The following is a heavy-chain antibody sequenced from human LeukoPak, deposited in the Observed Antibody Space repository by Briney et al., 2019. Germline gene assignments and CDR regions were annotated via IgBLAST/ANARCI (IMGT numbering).Heavy chain of an antibody. CDR1: GFTFSSYG. V-gene: IGHV3-30*18. Sequence: GGSLRLSCAVSGFTFSSYGMHWVRQAPGKGLEWVAVISYDGSNKYYADSVKGRFTISRDNSKNTLYLQMNSLRAEDTAVYYCAKDVYYYGSGSPLGYFDYWGQGTLVTVSS. CDR3: AKDVYYYGSGSPLGYFDY. CDR2: ISYDGSNK. J-gene: IGHJ4*02. D-gene: IGHD3-10*01.